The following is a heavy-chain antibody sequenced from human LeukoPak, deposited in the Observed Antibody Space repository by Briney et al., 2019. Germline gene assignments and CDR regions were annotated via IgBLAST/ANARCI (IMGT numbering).Heavy chain of an antibody. Sequence: SETLSLTCAVSGYSITDGYYWGWIRQPPGKGPEYIGFVYHSGSTYYNPSLRRRVTMSVDTSKNKFSLNLTSVTAADTAVYFCARVVGSSSSKNWFDPWGQGTLVTVSS. CDR2: VYHSGST. CDR3: ARVVGSSSSKNWFDP. D-gene: IGHD2-2*01. CDR1: GYSITDGYY. J-gene: IGHJ5*02. V-gene: IGHV4-38-2*01.